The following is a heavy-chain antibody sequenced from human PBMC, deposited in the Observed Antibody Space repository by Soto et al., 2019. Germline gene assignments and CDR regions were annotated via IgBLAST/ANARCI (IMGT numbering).Heavy chain of an antibody. V-gene: IGHV3-74*01. Sequence: PGWSLRLSCVDSGFTFISYWMHWVRQVPGKGLVWVSRMNEDGSTTDYADSVKGRFTISRDNARNTLYLQMNSLRAEDTAVYYCARDLSGRADVWGQGTTVTVSS. CDR2: MNEDGSTT. J-gene: IGHJ6*02. CDR3: ARDLSGRADV. D-gene: IGHD3-10*01. CDR1: GFTFISYW.